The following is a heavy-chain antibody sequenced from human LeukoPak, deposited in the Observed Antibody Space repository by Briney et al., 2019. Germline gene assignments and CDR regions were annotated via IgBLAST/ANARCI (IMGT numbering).Heavy chain of an antibody. CDR1: GYSFTSYW. D-gene: IGHD2-2*02. Sequence: GESLKISCKGSGYSFTSYWIGWGRQMPGKGLEWMGIIYPGDADTIYSPSFQSPVTISADKSISTASLQWSSLKASDTAMYYCALGYCSSTSCYSSGMDVWGQGTTVTVSS. V-gene: IGHV5-51*01. CDR2: IYPGDADT. CDR3: ALGYCSSTSCYSSGMDV. J-gene: IGHJ6*02.